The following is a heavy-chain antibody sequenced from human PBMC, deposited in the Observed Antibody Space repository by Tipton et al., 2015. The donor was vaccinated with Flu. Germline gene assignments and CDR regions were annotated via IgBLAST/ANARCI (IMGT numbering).Heavy chain of an antibody. J-gene: IGHJ4*02. V-gene: IGHV3-15*01. D-gene: IGHD5-24*01. CDR2: IKSRIDGGTT. CDR1: GFTFSNAW. Sequence: AASGFTFSNAWMTWVRQTAERGLEWVGRIKSRIDGGTTYYGAPVKGRFTISRDDSENMAYLQMDSLRTEDTAVYYCTTDWLGYNVEGGHDFWGQGTLVTVSS. CDR3: TTDWLGYNVEGGHDF.